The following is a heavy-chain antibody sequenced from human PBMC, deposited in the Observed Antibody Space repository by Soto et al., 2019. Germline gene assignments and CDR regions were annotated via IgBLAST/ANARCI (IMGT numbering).Heavy chain of an antibody. CDR3: ASDSGDDSAYYDAFQI. CDR2: ISGDGDST. CDR1: GFTFSKFA. V-gene: IGHV3-23*01. Sequence: EVQLLESGGGLVQPGGSLRLSCAASGFTFSKFAVSWVRQAPGKGLEWVSAISGDGDSTFYVDSVKGRVTISRDNSKNTLYLQMSTLRAEDTAMYYCASDSGDDSAYYDAFQIWGQGTMVSVSS. D-gene: IGHD3-22*01. J-gene: IGHJ3*02.